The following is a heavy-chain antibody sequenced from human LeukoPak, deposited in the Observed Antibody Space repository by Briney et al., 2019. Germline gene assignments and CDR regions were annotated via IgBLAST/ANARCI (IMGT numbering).Heavy chain of an antibody. J-gene: IGHJ5*02. D-gene: IGHD6-13*01. CDR3: AKALHPPPRAAVGTTGFAP. CDR1: GFTFSSYA. Sequence: GGSLRLSCAASGFTFSSYAMSWVRQAPGKGLEWVSAISGSGGSTYYADSVKGRFTISRDNSKNTLYLQMNSLRAEDTAVFYCAKALHPPPRAAVGTTGFAPGGQGP. V-gene: IGHV3-23*01. CDR2: ISGSGGST.